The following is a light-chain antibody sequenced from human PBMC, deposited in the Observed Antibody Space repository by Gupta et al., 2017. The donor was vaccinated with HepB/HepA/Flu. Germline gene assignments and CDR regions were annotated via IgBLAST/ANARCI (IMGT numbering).Light chain of an antibody. CDR1: NSNIGNNY. CDR3: STSDDSISGHKI. CDR2: SDN. J-gene: IGLJ2*01. V-gene: IGLV1-47*02. Sequence: QSMLTQPPSASGTPGQGVTISCSGSNSNIGNNYVSWYHQIPGTAPNLLIYSDNHRPSGVPDRFSCSTSGASASPVISGLRSDDEADYYCSTSDDSISGHKIFGGGTKLTVI.